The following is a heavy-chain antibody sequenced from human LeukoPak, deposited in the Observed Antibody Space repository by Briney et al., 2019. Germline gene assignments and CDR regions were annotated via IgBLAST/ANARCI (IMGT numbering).Heavy chain of an antibody. CDR2: SSGSGGST. D-gene: IGHD2-2*01. Sequence: PGGSLRLSCAASGLTFSSYAIGWVRQAPGQGLGWVSGSSGSGGSTYYADSVKGRFTISRDNSKNTLYLQMNRLRAEDTAVYYCAKGTSAYYYYGMDVWGQGTTVTVSS. CDR3: AKGTSAYYYYGMDV. CDR1: GLTFSSYA. V-gene: IGHV3-23*01. J-gene: IGHJ6*02.